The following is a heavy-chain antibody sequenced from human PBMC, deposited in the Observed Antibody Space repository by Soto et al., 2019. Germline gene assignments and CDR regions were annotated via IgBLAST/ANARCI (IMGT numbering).Heavy chain of an antibody. Sequence: VGSLRLSCAASGFTFSKYAMMWVRQAQGKGLEWVAGILGSGGTYHTDSVEGRFTISKDNSLSTLYVQMDFLRADDTAVYYCAKDAVYGDGFWLPESWGQGTLVTVSS. D-gene: IGHD4-17*01. J-gene: IGHJ5*02. CDR3: AKDAVYGDGFWLPES. CDR2: ILGSGGT. CDR1: GFTFSKYA. V-gene: IGHV3-23*01.